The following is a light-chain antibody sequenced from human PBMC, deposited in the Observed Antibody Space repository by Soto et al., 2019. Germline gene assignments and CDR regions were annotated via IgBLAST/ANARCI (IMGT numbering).Light chain of an antibody. CDR1: QSVSSN. CDR3: QQYNNWPT. V-gene: IGKV3-15*01. CDR2: GAS. J-gene: IGKJ1*01. Sequence: EIVMTQSPATLSVSPGERATLSCRASQSVSSNSAWYQQTPGQAPRLLIYGASTRATGIPARFSGSASGTEFTLTISRLQSEDFAVYYRQQYNNWPTFGQGTKVDIK.